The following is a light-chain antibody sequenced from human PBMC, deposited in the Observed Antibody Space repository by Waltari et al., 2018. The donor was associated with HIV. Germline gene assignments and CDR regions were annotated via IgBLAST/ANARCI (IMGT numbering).Light chain of an antibody. Sequence: EIVMTQSPATLSVSPGERATLSCRASQSVSSNLAWYQQKHGQAPRLLIYGASTRATDIPARFSGSGSGTDFTLTVSSLQSEDFAVYYCQQYNSWPYTFGQGTKLEIK. J-gene: IGKJ2*01. CDR2: GAS. CDR1: QSVSSN. CDR3: QQYNSWPYT. V-gene: IGKV3-15*01.